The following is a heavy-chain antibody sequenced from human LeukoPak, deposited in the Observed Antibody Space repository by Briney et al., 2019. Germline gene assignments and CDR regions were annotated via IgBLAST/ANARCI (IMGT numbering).Heavy chain of an antibody. Sequence: ASVTVSCKASGYTFTGDQIYWLRQAPGQGLEWVGWINPSSGDTLYEEKFQGRVTITRDKSISSAYMELSSLRSDDTAVYYCARKSAGFLTAWGQGTLVTVSS. CDR2: INPSSGDT. V-gene: IGHV1-2*02. D-gene: IGHD2/OR15-2a*01. CDR1: GYTFTGDQ. CDR3: ARKSAGFLTA. J-gene: IGHJ5*02.